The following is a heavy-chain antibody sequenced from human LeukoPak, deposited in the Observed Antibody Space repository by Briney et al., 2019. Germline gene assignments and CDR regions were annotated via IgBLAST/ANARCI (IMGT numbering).Heavy chain of an antibody. CDR2: VYYSGST. V-gene: IGHV4-59*08. CDR1: GDSIGTYY. Sequence: SETPSLTCTVSGDSIGTYYWSWIGQPPGKGLEWIGYVYYSGSTNYNPSLKSRVTISVDTSKNQFSLKLSSVTAADTAVYYCARTQRITIFGVAPYYFDYWGQGTLVTVSS. J-gene: IGHJ4*02. D-gene: IGHD3-3*01. CDR3: ARTQRITIFGVAPYYFDY.